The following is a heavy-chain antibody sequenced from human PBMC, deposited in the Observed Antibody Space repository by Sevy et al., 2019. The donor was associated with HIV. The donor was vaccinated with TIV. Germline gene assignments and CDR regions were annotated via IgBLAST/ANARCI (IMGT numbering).Heavy chain of an antibody. D-gene: IGHD6-13*01. CDR3: ARESPYIAAAGKYYYYNGMDV. CDR1: GGSVSSYF. V-gene: IGHV4-59*02. Sequence: SETLSLTCTVSGGSVSSYFWSWIRQPPRKGLEWIGYIYYSGSTDYNPSLKSRVTISLDTSKNQFSLKLSSVTAADTAVYYCARESPYIAAAGKYYYYNGMDVWGQGTTVTVSS. J-gene: IGHJ6*02. CDR2: IYYSGST.